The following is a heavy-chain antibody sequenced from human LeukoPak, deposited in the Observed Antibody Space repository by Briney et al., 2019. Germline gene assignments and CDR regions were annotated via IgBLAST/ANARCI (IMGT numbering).Heavy chain of an antibody. J-gene: IGHJ4*02. Sequence: GGSLRLSCAASGLTVSSNYMTWVRQAPRKGLEWVSIIYSGGNTCYADSVKGRFAISRDNSKNTVYFQVNSLRAEDTAVYYCVNLPGGGYWGQGTLVTVSS. CDR1: GLTVSSNY. D-gene: IGHD7-27*01. V-gene: IGHV3-66*02. CDR3: VNLPGGGY. CDR2: IYSGGNT.